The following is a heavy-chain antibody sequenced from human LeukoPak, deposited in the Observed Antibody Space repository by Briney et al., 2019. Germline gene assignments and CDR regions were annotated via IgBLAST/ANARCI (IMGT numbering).Heavy chain of an antibody. CDR2: ISGSGGST. D-gene: IGHD6-19*01. J-gene: IGHJ4*02. Sequence: VGSLRLSCAASGFTFSSYAMSWVRQAPGKGLEWVSAISGSGGSTYYADSVKGRFTISRDNSKNTLYLQMNSLRAEDTAVYYCAKDQRSSGWYYFDYWGQGTLVTVSS. CDR1: GFTFSSYA. V-gene: IGHV3-23*01. CDR3: AKDQRSSGWYYFDY.